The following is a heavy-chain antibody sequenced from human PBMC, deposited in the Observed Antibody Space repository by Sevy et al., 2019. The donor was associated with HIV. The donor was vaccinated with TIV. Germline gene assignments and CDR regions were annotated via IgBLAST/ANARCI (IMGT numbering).Heavy chain of an antibody. J-gene: IGHJ4*02. Sequence: SETLSLTCTVSGGSISSGGYYWSWIRQHPGKGLEWIGYIYYSGSTYYNPSLKSRVTISVDTSKNQFSLKLSSVTAAYTAVYYCARDVGAYCGGDCQIYWGQGTLVTVSS. D-gene: IGHD2-21*02. CDR2: IYYSGST. CDR3: ARDVGAYCGGDCQIY. CDR1: GGSISSGGYY. V-gene: IGHV4-31*03.